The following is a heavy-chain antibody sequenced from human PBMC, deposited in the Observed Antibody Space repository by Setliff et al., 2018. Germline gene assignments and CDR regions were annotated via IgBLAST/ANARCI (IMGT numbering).Heavy chain of an antibody. V-gene: IGHV4-4*02. J-gene: IGHJ5*02. CDR3: ATDGPVLNGDYIS. Sequence: SETLSLTCAVSGDSISSGNWWGCVRQPPEKGLEWIGTIYNPSVKSRVTISVDKSKNQFSLSLRSVTAADTAVYYSATDGPVLNGDYISWGQGTLVTVSS. D-gene: IGHD3-10*01. CDR1: GDSISSGNW.